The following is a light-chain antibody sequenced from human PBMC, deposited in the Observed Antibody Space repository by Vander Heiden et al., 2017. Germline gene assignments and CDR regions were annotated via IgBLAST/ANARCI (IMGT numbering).Light chain of an antibody. CDR1: SNDIGLFHY. Sequence: QSALPQPPAASGSPGQSVTLSCTGTSNDIGLFHYVYWYTQHPGKHPKLMIYEVNTRPSGVPDRFSGSKSGNTASLTVSVLQAEDEADYYCSSYADTNNLIFGGGTKLTVL. V-gene: IGLV2-8*01. J-gene: IGLJ2*01. CDR2: EVN. CDR3: SSYADTNNLI.